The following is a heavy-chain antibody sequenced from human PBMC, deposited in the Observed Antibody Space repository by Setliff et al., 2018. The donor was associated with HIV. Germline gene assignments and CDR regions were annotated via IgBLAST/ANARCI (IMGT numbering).Heavy chain of an antibody. J-gene: IGHJ4*02. CDR3: ARDDRIHQWFGPDY. Sequence: PGGSLRLSCAASGFTFNTYGMHWVRQTPGKGLVWVSRISSDGSTSYADSVKGRFTISRDNAKNTLYLQRNSLRAEDTAVYYRARDDRIHQWFGPDYWGQGTLVTVSS. CDR1: GFTFNTYG. D-gene: IGHD5-18*01. V-gene: IGHV3-74*01. CDR2: ISSDGST.